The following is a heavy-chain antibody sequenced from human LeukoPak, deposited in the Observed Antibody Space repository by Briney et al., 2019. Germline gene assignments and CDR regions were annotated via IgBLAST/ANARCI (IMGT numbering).Heavy chain of an antibody. J-gene: IGHJ4*02. V-gene: IGHV3-23*01. D-gene: IGHD2-2*01. CDR2: ISGSGGST. Sequence: GGSLSLSCAASGFTFSSYAMSWVRQAPGKGLEWVSAISGSGGSTYYADSVKGRLTISRDNSKNTLYLQMNSLRAEDTAVYYCAKDHGAYCSSTSCYFPSYWGQGTLVTVSS. CDR3: AKDHGAYCSSTSCYFPSY. CDR1: GFTFSSYA.